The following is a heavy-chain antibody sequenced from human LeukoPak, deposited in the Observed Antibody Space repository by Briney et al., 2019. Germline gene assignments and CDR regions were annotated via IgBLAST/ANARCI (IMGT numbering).Heavy chain of an antibody. V-gene: IGHV4-39*07. J-gene: IGHJ3*02. CDR3: ARDNGHIVVVGAAFDI. CDR1: GGSISSSSYY. D-gene: IGHD2-21*01. Sequence: SETLSLTCTVSGGSISSSSYYWGWIRQPPGKGLEWIGSIYYSGSTYYNPSLKSRVTISVDTSKNQFSLKLSSVTAADTAVYYCARDNGHIVVVGAAFDIWGQGTMVTVSS. CDR2: IYYSGST.